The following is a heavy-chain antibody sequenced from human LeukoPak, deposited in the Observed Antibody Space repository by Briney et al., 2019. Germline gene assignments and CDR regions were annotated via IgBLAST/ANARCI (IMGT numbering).Heavy chain of an antibody. CDR3: ARANYYGSGSYYRGIDY. V-gene: IGHV1-2*06. CDR2: INPNSGGT. D-gene: IGHD3-10*01. Sequence: ASVKASCKASGYTFTGYYMHWVRQAPGQGLEWVGRINPNSGGTNYAQKFQGRVTMTRDTSISTAYMELSRLRSDDTAVYYCARANYYGSGSYYRGIDYWGQGTLVTVSS. J-gene: IGHJ4*02. CDR1: GYTFTGYY.